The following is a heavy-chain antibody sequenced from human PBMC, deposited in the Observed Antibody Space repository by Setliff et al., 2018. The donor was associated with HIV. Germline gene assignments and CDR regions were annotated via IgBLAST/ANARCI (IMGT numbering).Heavy chain of an antibody. J-gene: IGHJ6*03. CDR3: ARHPLRPGIAGYFYFVDV. D-gene: IGHD3-9*01. CDR1: GYYFSSYW. Sequence: PGESLKISCNGSGYYFSSYWVAWVRQMPGKGLEWMGAIYPGDSDTRYSPSFQGQVTISADKSISTAYLQWSSLKASDTAMYYCARHPLRPGIAGYFYFVDVWGTGTTVTVSS. CDR2: IYPGDSDT. V-gene: IGHV5-51*01.